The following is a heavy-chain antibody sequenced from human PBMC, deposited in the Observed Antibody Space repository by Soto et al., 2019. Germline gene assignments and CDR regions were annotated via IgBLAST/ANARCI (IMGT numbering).Heavy chain of an antibody. J-gene: IGHJ3*02. CDR3: AGHKPTYYYGSGSPGAFDI. V-gene: IGHV4-59*08. Sequence: QVQLQESGPGLVKPSETLSLTCTVSGGSISSYYWSWIRQPPGKGLEWIGYIYYSGSTNYNPSLKSRVTISVDTSKNQFSLKLSSVTAADTAVYYCAGHKPTYYYGSGSPGAFDIWGQGTMVTVSS. CDR2: IYYSGST. D-gene: IGHD3-10*01. CDR1: GGSISSYY.